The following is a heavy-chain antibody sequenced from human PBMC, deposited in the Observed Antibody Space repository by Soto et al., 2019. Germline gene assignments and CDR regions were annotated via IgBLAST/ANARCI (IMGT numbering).Heavy chain of an antibody. CDR2: IRSKTDGGTT. CDR3: TTGVSAGTGLLYYYYGMDV. J-gene: IGHJ6*02. V-gene: IGHV3-15*07. Sequence: GGSLRLSCAASGFTFSNAWMNWVRQAPGKGLEWVGRIRSKTDGGTTDYAAPVKGRFTISRDDSKNTLYLQMNSLKAEDTAVYYCTTGVSAGTGLLYYYYGMDVWGQGTTVTVSS. CDR1: GFTFSNAW. D-gene: IGHD6-13*01.